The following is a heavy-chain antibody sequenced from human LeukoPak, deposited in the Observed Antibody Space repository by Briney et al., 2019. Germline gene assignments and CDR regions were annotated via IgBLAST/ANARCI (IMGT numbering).Heavy chain of an antibody. D-gene: IGHD2-21*02. Sequence: SETLSLTCTVSGGSISSSSYYWGWIRQPPGKGLEWIGSIYYSGSTYYNPSLKSRVTISVDTSKNQFSLKLSSVTAADTAVYYRAREEVTAAFDYWGQGTLVTVSS. CDR1: GGSISSSSYY. V-gene: IGHV4-39*07. J-gene: IGHJ4*02. CDR3: AREEVTAAFDY. CDR2: IYYSGST.